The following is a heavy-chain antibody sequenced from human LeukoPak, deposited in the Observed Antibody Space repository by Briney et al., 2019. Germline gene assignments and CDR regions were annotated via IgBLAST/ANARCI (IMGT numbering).Heavy chain of an antibody. V-gene: IGHV1-69*04. D-gene: IGHD5-24*01. Sequence: GASVKVSCKASGGTFSSYAISWVRQAPGQGLEWMGRIIPILGIANYAQKFQGRVTITADKSTSTAYMELSSLRSEDTAVYYCARASRWLESKLFDYWGQGTLVTVSS. J-gene: IGHJ4*02. CDR3: ARASRWLESKLFDY. CDR2: IIPILGIA. CDR1: GGTFSSYA.